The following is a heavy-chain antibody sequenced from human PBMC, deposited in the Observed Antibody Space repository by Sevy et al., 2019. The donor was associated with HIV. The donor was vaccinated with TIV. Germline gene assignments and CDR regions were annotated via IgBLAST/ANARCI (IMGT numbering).Heavy chain of an antibody. V-gene: IGHV3-30*02. CDR1: GLIFSHYG. Sequence: GGSLRLSCAASGLIFSHYGMHWVRQAPGKGLEWVAFISFDGSNKYYVDSVKGRFTISRDNSKNTLYLQMNSLRTEDTALYYCAKNTAAASTGGFDYRGQGTLVTVSS. D-gene: IGHD6-13*01. CDR2: ISFDGSNK. CDR3: AKNTAAASTGGFDY. J-gene: IGHJ4*02.